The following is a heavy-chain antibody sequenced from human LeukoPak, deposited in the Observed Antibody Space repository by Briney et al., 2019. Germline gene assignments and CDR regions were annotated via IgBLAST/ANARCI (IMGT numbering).Heavy chain of an antibody. J-gene: IGHJ4*02. Sequence: GGSLRLSCAASGFTFSSYAMSWVRQDPGKGLEWVSYISSGSTTYYADSVKGRSTISRDNAKNSLYLQMNSLRAEDTAVYYCARGLCSSGWYTFDYWGQGTLVTVSS. CDR2: ISSGSTT. CDR3: ARGLCSSGWYTFDY. D-gene: IGHD6-19*01. V-gene: IGHV3-48*03. CDR1: GFTFSSYA.